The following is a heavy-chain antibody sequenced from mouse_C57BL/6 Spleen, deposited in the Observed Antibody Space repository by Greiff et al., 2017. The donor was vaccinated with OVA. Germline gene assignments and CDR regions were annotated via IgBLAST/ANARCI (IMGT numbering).Heavy chain of an antibody. V-gene: IGHV14-4*01. CDR1: GFNIKDDY. J-gene: IGHJ3*01. D-gene: IGHD1-1*01. CDR2: IDPENGDT. CDR3: TTDYYGSSAWFAY. Sequence: VQLQQSGAELVRPGASVKLSCTASGFNIKDDYMHWVKRRPEQGLEWIGWIDPENGDTEYASKFQGKATITADTSSNTAYLQLSSLTSEDTAVYYCTTDYYGSSAWFAYWGQGTLVTVSA.